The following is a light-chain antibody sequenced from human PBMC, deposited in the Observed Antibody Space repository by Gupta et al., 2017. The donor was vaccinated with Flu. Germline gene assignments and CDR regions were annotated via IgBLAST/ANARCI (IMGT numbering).Light chain of an antibody. J-gene: IGLJ2*01. CDR2: DDT. CDR1: KIGTNS. Sequence: SYVVTQPPSVSVAPGQTARITCEGNKIGTNSVHWYQQRPGQAPVLIMYDDTARPSGIPERLSGSNSGNTATLTISSVGAEDEADYYCQVWDSSREYVVFGGGTKLTVL. V-gene: IGLV3-21*02. CDR3: QVWDSSREYVV.